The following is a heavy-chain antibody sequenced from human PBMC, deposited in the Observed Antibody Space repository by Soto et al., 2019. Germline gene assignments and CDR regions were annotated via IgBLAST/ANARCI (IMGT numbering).Heavy chain of an antibody. CDR1: GYTFTSYG. J-gene: IGHJ5*02. V-gene: IGHV1-18*01. Sequence: GASVKVACKASGYTFTSYGISWVRQAPGQGLECMGWISAYNGNTNYAQKLQGRVTMTTXTXXSXXXMXLXXLRSDDTAVYCCARDVVAAAGRRWFDPWGQGTLVTVSP. CDR2: ISAYNGNT. D-gene: IGHD6-13*01. CDR3: ARDVVAAAGRRWFDP.